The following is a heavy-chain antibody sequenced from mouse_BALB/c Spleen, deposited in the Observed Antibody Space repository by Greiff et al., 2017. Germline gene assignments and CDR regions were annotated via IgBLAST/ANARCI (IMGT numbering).Heavy chain of an antibody. D-gene: IGHD1-1*01. J-gene: IGHJ4*01. CDR2: IYPGNSDT. V-gene: IGHV1-5*01. CDR1: GYSFTSYW. CDR3: TRDSYYGSSLYAMDY. Sequence: VQLQQSGTVLARPGASVKMSCKASGYSFTSYWMHWVKQRPGQGLEWIGAIYPGNSDTSYNQKFKGKAKLTAVTSASTAYMELSSLTNEDSAVYYCTRDSYYGSSLYAMDYWGQGTSVTVSS.